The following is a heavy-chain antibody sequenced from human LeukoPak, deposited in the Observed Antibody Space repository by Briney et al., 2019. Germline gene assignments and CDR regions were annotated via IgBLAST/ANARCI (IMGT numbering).Heavy chain of an antibody. Sequence: SETLSLTCTVSGGSISSSSYYWGWIRQPAGKGLEWIGRIYTSGSTNYNPSLKSRVTISVDTSKNQFSLKLSSVTAADTAVYYCARRWQITHYNRLHFLDAFDIWGQGTMVTVSS. D-gene: IGHD5-24*01. CDR1: GGSISSSSYY. CDR2: IYTSGST. CDR3: ARRWQITHYNRLHFLDAFDI. V-gene: IGHV4-61*02. J-gene: IGHJ3*02.